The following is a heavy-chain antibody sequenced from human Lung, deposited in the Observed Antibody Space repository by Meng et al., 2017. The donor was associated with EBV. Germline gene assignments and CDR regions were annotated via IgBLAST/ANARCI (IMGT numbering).Heavy chain of an antibody. J-gene: IGHJ4*02. CDR2: INPNTGGT. V-gene: IGHV1-2*04. D-gene: IGHD1-26*01. Sequence: QVQLVQSGAEVKKPGASVKVSCKASGYTFTGYYIHWVRQAPGQGLEWMGWINPNTGGTKYAQKFQGWVTLTRDTSISTAYMELSRLRSDDTAVYYCARVEVGITSGDYWGQGTLVTVSS. CDR1: GYTFTGYY. CDR3: ARVEVGITSGDY.